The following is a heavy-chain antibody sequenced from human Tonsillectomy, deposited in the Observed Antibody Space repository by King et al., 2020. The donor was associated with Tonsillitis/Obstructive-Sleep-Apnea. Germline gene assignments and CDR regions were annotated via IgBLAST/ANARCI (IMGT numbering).Heavy chain of an antibody. CDR2: INPNSGGT. V-gene: IGHV1-2*02. J-gene: IGHJ5*02. D-gene: IGHD6-6*01. CDR1: GYTFIDYY. Sequence: VQLVESGAEVKKPGASVKVSCKASGYTFIDYYIHWVRQAPGQGLEWMGWINPNSGGTNYAQKFQGRVTMTRDTSITTAYMELSRLRSDDTAVYYCARLRGSSSVSRWFDPWGQGTRVTVSS. CDR3: ARLRGSSSVSRWFDP.